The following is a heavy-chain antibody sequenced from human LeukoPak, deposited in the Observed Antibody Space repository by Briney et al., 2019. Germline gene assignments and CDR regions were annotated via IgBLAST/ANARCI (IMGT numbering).Heavy chain of an antibody. CDR3: ARDAYRPSYYYYYYMDV. Sequence: GASVKVSCKASGYTFTSYGISWVRQAPGQGLEWMGIINPSGGSTSYAQKFQGRVTMTRDMSTSTVYMELSSLRSEDTAVYYCARDAYRPSYYYYYYMDVWGKGTTVTVSS. J-gene: IGHJ6*03. D-gene: IGHD1-14*01. CDR1: GYTFTSYG. V-gene: IGHV1-46*01. CDR2: INPSGGST.